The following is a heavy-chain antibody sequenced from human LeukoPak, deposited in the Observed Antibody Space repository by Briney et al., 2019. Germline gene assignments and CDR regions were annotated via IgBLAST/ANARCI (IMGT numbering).Heavy chain of an antibody. Sequence: GGSLRLSCAASGFTFSSYGMHWVRQAPGKGLEWVAVISYDGSNKYYADSVKGRFTISRDNSKNTLYLQMNSLRAEDTAVYYCAKSRRGPEGKDLFDYWGQGTLVTVSS. CDR3: AKSRRGPEGKDLFDY. D-gene: IGHD3-10*01. J-gene: IGHJ4*02. CDR2: ISYDGSNK. V-gene: IGHV3-30*18. CDR1: GFTFSSYG.